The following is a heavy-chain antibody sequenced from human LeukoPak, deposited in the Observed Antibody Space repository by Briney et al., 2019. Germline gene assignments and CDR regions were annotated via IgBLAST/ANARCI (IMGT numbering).Heavy chain of an antibody. J-gene: IGHJ4*02. CDR1: GFTFSSYA. V-gene: IGHV3-23*01. D-gene: IGHD7-27*01. Sequence: GGSLRLSCAASGFTFSSYAMSWVRQAPGKGLEWVSVISGSGGTTYYADSVKGRFTISRDNSKNTLYLQMNSLRAEDAAIYYCATIGDRRTGELYRIDYWGQGTLVTVSS. CDR2: ISGSGGTT. CDR3: ATIGDRRTGELYRIDY.